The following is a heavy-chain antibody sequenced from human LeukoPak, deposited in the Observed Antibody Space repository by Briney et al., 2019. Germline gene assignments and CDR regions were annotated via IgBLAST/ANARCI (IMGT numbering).Heavy chain of an antibody. D-gene: IGHD4-23*01. CDR2: IYYSGST. Sequence: MASRTLSLTCTVSGGSISSGDYYWSWIRQPPGKGLEWIGYIYYSGSTYYNPSLKSRVTISVDTSKNQFSLKLSSVTAADTAVYDCARTDDYGGNPIDYWGQGTLVTVSS. J-gene: IGHJ4*02. V-gene: IGHV4-30-4*01. CDR1: GGSISSGDYY. CDR3: ARTDDYGGNPIDY.